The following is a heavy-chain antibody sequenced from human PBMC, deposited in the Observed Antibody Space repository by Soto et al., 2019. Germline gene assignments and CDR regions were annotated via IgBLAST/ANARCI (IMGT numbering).Heavy chain of an antibody. J-gene: IGHJ4*02. D-gene: IGHD3-9*01. CDR3: ARDPVYYDIRYFDH. CDR1: GGSISSGDYY. V-gene: IGHV4-30-4*01. Sequence: QVQLQQSGPGLVKPSQTLSLTCTVSGGSISSGDYYWSWIRQPPGKGLEWIGYIYYSGSTYYNPSLKSRVTISVDTSKNQFSLNLSSVTDADTAVYYCARDPVYYDIRYFDHWGQGTLVTVSS. CDR2: IYYSGST.